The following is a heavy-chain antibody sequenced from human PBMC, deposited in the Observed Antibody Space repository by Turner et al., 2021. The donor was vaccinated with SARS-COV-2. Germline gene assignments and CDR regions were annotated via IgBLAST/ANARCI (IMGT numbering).Heavy chain of an antibody. J-gene: IGHJ6*02. V-gene: IGHV1-3*01. D-gene: IGHD3-10*01. CDR2: INAGNGNT. CDR3: ASGSIVRGVIYSYYYGMDV. Sequence: QVQLVQSGAEVKKPGASVKVSCKASGYTFTTYAMHWVRQAPGQRLEWMGWINAGNGNTKYSQKFQGRVTITRDTSASTAYMELSSLRSEDTAVYYCASGSIVRGVIYSYYYGMDVWGQGTTVTVSS. CDR1: GYTFTTYA.